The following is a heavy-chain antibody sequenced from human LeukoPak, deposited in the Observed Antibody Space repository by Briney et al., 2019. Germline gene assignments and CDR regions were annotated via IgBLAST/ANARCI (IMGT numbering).Heavy chain of an antibody. J-gene: IGHJ4*02. D-gene: IGHD5-12*01. CDR1: GFTFSGRE. Sequence: GGSLTLSCSASGFTFSGREMAWVRQAPGKGLEWVSYMSKNGKTILHADSVKGRFTISRDNAKNSLYLQMDSLRAEDTAFYYGARASYTGFDLHFDQWGQGTLVTVSS. V-gene: IGHV3-48*03. CDR2: MSKNGKTI. CDR3: ARASYTGFDLHFDQ.